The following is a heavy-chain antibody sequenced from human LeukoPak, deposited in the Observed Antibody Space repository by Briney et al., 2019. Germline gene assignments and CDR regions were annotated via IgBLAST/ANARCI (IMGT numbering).Heavy chain of an antibody. Sequence: ASVKVSCKASGYTFTSYDINWVRQATGQGLEWMGWMNPNSGNTGYAQKFQGWVTMTRDTSISTAYMELSRLRSDDTAVYYCARAMVRGVALDYWGQGTLVTVSS. CDR2: MNPNSGNT. CDR3: ARAMVRGVALDY. V-gene: IGHV1-8*02. CDR1: GYTFTSYD. J-gene: IGHJ4*02. D-gene: IGHD3-10*01.